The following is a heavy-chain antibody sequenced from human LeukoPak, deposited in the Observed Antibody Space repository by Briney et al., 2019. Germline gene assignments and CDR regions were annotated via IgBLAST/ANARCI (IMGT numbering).Heavy chain of an antibody. Sequence: GASVKVSCKASGYTFISYGINWVRQAPGQGLEWMGWISPYNGDTRYAETFQGRGSMTTDTSSSTAYLELGSLRSDDTVVYYCARGIVGATANFDYWGQGTLVTVSS. CDR2: ISPYNGDT. D-gene: IGHD1-26*01. J-gene: IGHJ4*02. V-gene: IGHV1-18*01. CDR1: GYTFISYG. CDR3: ARGIVGATANFDY.